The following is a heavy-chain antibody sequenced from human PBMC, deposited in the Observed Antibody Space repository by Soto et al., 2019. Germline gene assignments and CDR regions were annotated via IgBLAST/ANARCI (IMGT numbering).Heavy chain of an antibody. CDR2: VYYTGDT. CDR1: SGPDRSHN. Sequence: QVQLQQSGPRLVKPSETLSLTCTVSSGPDRSHNWGWIRQPPGRGLEWIGYVYYTGDTAYNPSLRGPVTRSADPSTNDISLTLNSVTAADTAVYYCVRQGIDYLHGLVDVWGQGTTVSVSS. J-gene: IGHJ6*02. V-gene: IGHV4-59*08. CDR3: VRQGIDYLHGLVDV. D-gene: IGHD4-17*01.